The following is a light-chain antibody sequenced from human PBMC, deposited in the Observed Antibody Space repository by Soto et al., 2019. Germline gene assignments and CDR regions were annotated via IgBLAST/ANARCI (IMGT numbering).Light chain of an antibody. CDR1: QSIGSW. J-gene: IGKJ1*01. CDR2: RAS. V-gene: IGKV1-5*03. CDR3: QQCYMGWT. Sequence: DIQMYQSPSTLSASVGDRVSITCRASQSIGSWLAWYQQKPGKAPKLLIYRASNLESGVPSRFTGSGSGTEFTLTISSLQPEDFGTYYCQQCYMGWTFGQGTKV.